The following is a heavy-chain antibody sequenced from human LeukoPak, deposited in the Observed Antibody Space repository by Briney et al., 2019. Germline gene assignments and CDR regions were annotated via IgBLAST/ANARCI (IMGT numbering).Heavy chain of an antibody. CDR3: ARSRAVTMVRGVIFY. CDR2: INPNSGGT. CDR1: GYTFTGYY. V-gene: IGHV1-2*02. J-gene: IGHJ4*02. Sequence: ASVKVSCKASGYTFTGYYMHWVRQAPGQGLEWMGWINPNSGGTNYAQKFQGRVTMTRDTSISTAYTELSRLRSDDTAVYYCARSRAVTMVRGVIFYWGQGTLVTVSS. D-gene: IGHD3-10*01.